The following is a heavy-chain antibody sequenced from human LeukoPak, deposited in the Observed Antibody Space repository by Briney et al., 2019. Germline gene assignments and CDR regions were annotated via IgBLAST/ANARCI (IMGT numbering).Heavy chain of an antibody. CDR3: ARVAAAGTSHFDY. J-gene: IGHJ4*02. CDR2: INPNSGGT. V-gene: IGHV1-2*02. Sequence: GASVKVSCKASGYTFTGYYMHWVRQAPGQGLEWMGWINPNSGGTNYAQKFQGRVTMTRDTSISTAYMEPSRLRSDDTAVYYCARVAAAGTSHFDYWGQGTLVTVSS. D-gene: IGHD6-13*01. CDR1: GYTFTGYY.